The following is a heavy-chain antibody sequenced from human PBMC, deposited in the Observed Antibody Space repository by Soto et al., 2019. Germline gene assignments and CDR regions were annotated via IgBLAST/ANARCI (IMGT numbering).Heavy chain of an antibody. CDR2: IYYSGST. CDR1: GGSISSGDYY. D-gene: IGHD5-18*01. V-gene: IGHV4-30-4*01. CDR3: ARKSVDTAMVYYFDY. J-gene: IGHJ4*02. Sequence: PSETLSLTCTVSGGSISSGDYYWSWIRQPPGKGLGWIGYIYYSGSTYYNPSLKSRVTISVDTSKNQFSLKLSSVTAADTAVYYCARKSVDTAMVYYFDYWGRGTLVTVSS.